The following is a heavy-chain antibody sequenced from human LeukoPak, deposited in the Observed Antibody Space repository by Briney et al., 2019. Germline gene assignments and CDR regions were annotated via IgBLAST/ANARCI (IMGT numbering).Heavy chain of an antibody. D-gene: IGHD6-13*01. CDR2: IYSGGST. CDR3: ARDRAAGSFDC. CDR1: GFTVSSNY. Sequence: GGSLRLSCAASGFTVSSNYMSWVRQAPGKGLEWVSVIYSGGSTYYADSVKGRFTISRDNAKNSLYLQMNSLRAEDTAVYYCARDRAAGSFDCWGQGTLVTVSS. J-gene: IGHJ4*02. V-gene: IGHV3-53*01.